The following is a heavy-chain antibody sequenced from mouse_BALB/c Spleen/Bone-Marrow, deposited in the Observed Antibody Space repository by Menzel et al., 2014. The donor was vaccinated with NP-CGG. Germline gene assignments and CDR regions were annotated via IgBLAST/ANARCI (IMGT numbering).Heavy chain of an antibody. CDR2: IDPYSGDT. D-gene: IGHD5-5*01. Sequence: VQLQQSGPDLVKPGASVKVSCKASGFAFTSYNIYWVKQSHGKSLEWVGYIDPYSGDTNYNQKVKVKVTFSGDKSSSSLYMHSISLASDDSAVYSSASCATYYDCIAYWGQGTLVTVSA. J-gene: IGHJ3*01. V-gene: IGHV1S135*01. CDR3: ASCATYYDCIAY. CDR1: GFAFTSYN.